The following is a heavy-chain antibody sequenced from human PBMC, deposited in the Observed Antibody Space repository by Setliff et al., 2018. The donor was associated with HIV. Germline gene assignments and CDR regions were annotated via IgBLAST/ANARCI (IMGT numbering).Heavy chain of an antibody. Sequence: SCAASGFTFDDYTMHWVRQAPGKGLEWVSSITSSSTYIYYADSVKGRFTISRDNAKNSLYLQMNSLRAEDTAVYYCARVSELLAYYMDAWGKGTTVTVSS. D-gene: IGHD1-26*01. CDR2: ITSSSTYI. J-gene: IGHJ6*03. CDR3: ARVSELLAYYMDA. V-gene: IGHV3-21*01. CDR1: GFTFDDYT.